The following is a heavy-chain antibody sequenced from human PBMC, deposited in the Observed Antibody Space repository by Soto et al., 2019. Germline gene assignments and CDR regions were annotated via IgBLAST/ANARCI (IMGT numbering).Heavy chain of an antibody. J-gene: IGHJ5*02. Sequence: PSETLSLTCTVSGASISGFYWSWIRKSAGKGLEWIGRIYATGTTDYNPSLKSRVMMSVDTSKKQFSLKLRSVTAADTAVYYCVRDRTKTLRDWFDPWGQGILVTVSS. CDR1: GASISGFY. CDR2: IYATGTT. V-gene: IGHV4-4*07. CDR3: VRDRTKTLRDWFDP. D-gene: IGHD1-1*01.